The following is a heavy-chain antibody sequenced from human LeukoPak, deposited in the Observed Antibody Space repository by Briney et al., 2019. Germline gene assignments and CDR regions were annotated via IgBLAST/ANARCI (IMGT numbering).Heavy chain of an antibody. D-gene: IGHD6-19*01. Sequence: TGGSLRLSCAVSGFNIRIYAMSWVRQAPGRGLEWVSSTSGSGDSTYYAESVKGRFTISRDTAKNTLYLQMNSLISEDTALYYCAKDRSSGWYFSAFAIWGHGTMVSVSS. CDR3: AKDRSSGWYFSAFAI. J-gene: IGHJ3*02. V-gene: IGHV3-23*01. CDR1: GFNIRIYA. CDR2: TSGSGDST.